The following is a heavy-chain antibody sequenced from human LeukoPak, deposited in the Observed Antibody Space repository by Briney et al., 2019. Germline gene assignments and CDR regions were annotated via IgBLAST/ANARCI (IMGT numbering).Heavy chain of an antibody. CDR2: ISSSSSTI. V-gene: IGHV3-48*04. CDR3: ARRSSSWYRREYNWFDP. D-gene: IGHD6-13*01. J-gene: IGHJ5*02. Sequence: PGGSLRLSCAASGFTFSSYSMNWVRQAPGKGLEWVSYISSSSSTIYYADSVKGRFTISRDNAKNSLYLQMNSLRAEDTAVYYCARRSSSWYRREYNWFDPWGQGTLVTVSS. CDR1: GFTFSSYS.